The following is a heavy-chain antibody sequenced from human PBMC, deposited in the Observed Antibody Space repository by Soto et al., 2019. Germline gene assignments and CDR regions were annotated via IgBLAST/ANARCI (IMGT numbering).Heavy chain of an antibody. J-gene: IGHJ6*02. D-gene: IGHD6-25*01. Sequence: QVQLVESGGGVVQPGRSVRLSCAASGCDFSKYGIHCVRRAPGKGLEWVAVIWFDGIDKYYADSVKGRIAVSRENSKNTLYLQMSSLRAEDTAVYYCARDLNTSGQRYYYYAMDVWGQGTTVTVSS. CDR3: ARDLNTSGQRYYYYAMDV. CDR2: IWFDGIDK. CDR1: GCDFSKYG. V-gene: IGHV3-33*01.